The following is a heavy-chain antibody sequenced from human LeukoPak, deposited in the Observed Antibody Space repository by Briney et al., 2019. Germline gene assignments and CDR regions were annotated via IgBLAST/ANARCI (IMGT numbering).Heavy chain of an antibody. CDR2: INERGTDR. CDR3: ARALAWGAFDY. Sequence: GGALRLSCTASGFTFSGHWIHWVRQAPGMGLVWVSRINERGTDRIYAQSVKGRFTISRDESKNTLSLQMNSLRVEDTAVYYCARALAWGAFDYWGQGTLVTVSS. CDR1: GFTFSGHW. V-gene: IGHV3-74*01. J-gene: IGHJ4*02. D-gene: IGHD7-27*01.